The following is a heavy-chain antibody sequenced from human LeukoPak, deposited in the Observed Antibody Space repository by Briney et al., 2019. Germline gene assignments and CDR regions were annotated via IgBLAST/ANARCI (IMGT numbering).Heavy chain of an antibody. V-gene: IGHV4-39*07. CDR2: IYYSGIT. CDR3: ARDSGSGYTKGYEHYYYYLDV. Sequence: SETLSLTCTVSGGSISSSSYYWGWISQPPGKGLEWIGSIYYSGITYYNPSLKSRVTISVDTSKNQFSLKLSSVTAADTALYCCARDSGSGYTKGYEHYYYYLDVWGKGTTGTVSS. CDR1: GGSISSSSYY. D-gene: IGHD1-26*01. J-gene: IGHJ6*03.